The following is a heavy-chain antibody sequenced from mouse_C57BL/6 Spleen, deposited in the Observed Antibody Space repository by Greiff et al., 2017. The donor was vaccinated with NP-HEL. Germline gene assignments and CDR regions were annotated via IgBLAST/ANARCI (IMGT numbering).Heavy chain of an antibody. CDR3: ARQKDDGYFDY. D-gene: IGHD2-3*01. Sequence: EVQRVESGGDLVKPGGSLKLSCAASGFTFSSYGMSWVRQTPDKRLEWVATISSGGSYTYYPDSVKGRFTISRDNAKNTLYLQMSSLKSEDTAMYYCARQKDDGYFDYWGQGTTLTVSS. J-gene: IGHJ2*01. CDR2: ISSGGSYT. CDR1: GFTFSSYG. V-gene: IGHV5-6*01.